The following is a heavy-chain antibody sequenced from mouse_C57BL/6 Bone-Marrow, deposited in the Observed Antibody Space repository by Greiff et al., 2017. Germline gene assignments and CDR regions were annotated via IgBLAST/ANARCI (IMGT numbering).Heavy chain of an antibody. CDR1: GFHIKNTY. Sequence: VQLQQSVAELVRPGASVKLSCTASGFHIKNTYMHWVKQRPEQGLEWIGRIDPANGNTKYAPKFQGKATITADTSSNTSYLQLRSLTSEDTAIYFCAEPIYYFGSSYTWFAYWGQGTLVTVSA. CDR2: IDPANGNT. CDR3: AEPIYYFGSSYTWFAY. J-gene: IGHJ3*01. V-gene: IGHV14-3*01. D-gene: IGHD1-1*01.